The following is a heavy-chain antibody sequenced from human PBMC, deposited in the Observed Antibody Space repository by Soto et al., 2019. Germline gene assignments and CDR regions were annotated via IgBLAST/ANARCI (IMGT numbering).Heavy chain of an antibody. Sequence: SVKVSCKASGGTFSSYAISWVRQAPGQGLEWMGGIIPIFGTANYAQKFQGRVTITADESTSTAYMELSILRSEDTAVYYCARAEEIDDAIDIWGQGPMVTVSS. CDR3: ARAEEIDDAIDI. CDR1: GGTFSSYA. J-gene: IGHJ3*02. V-gene: IGHV1-69*13. CDR2: IIPIFGTA.